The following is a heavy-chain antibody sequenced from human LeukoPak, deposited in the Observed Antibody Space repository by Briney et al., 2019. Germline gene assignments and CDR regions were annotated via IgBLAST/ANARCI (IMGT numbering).Heavy chain of an antibody. V-gene: IGHV1-2*02. Sequence: ASVKVSCKASGYTFTGYYMHWVRQAPGQGLEWMGWINPNSGGTNYAQKFQGRVTMTRDTSISTAYMELSRLRSDDTAVYYYARAQMPMVVVVITDLSFDYWGQGTLVTVSP. CDR3: ARAQMPMVVVVITDLSFDY. D-gene: IGHD3-22*01. CDR1: GYTFTGYY. J-gene: IGHJ4*02. CDR2: INPNSGGT.